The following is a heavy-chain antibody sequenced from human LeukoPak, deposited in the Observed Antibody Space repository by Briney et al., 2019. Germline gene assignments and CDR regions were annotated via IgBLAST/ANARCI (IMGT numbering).Heavy chain of an antibody. CDR1: GFTFSSYA. J-gene: IGHJ6*03. CDR2: IRYDGIQK. D-gene: IGHD3-3*01. Sequence: PGGSLRLSCAASGFTFSSYAMAWVRQAPGKGLEWVAFIRYDGIQKYYADSVKGRFIISRDNSKNMLYLQMNSLRAEDTAMYYCAKVPRVTIFGVAKPDETYYYYMDVWGKGTTVTVSS. V-gene: IGHV3-30*02. CDR3: AKVPRVTIFGVAKPDETYYYYMDV.